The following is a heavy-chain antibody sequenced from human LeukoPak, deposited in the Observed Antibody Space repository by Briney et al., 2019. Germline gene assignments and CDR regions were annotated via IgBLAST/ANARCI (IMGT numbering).Heavy chain of an antibody. Sequence: GGSLRLSCVASGFTFSNYRMNWARQAPGKGLEWVSSISDSSDYIYYADSVKGRFTISRDNAKNSLYLHMNTLRAEDTAVYYCARDYYSDSSGYPHWGQGTLVTVSS. D-gene: IGHD3-22*01. V-gene: IGHV3-21*01. CDR3: ARDYYSDSSGYPH. CDR2: ISDSSDYI. J-gene: IGHJ4*02. CDR1: GFTFSNYR.